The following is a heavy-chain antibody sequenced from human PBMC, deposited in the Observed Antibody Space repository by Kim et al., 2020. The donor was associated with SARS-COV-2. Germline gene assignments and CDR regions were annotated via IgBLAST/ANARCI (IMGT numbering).Heavy chain of an antibody. D-gene: IGHD3-9*01. J-gene: IGHJ4*02. CDR3: ARHGGILTGFGYRGKPFDY. V-gene: IGHV4-39*01. Sequence: SRVTISVDTSKNQFSLKLSSVTAADTAVYYCARHGGILTGFGYRGKPFDYWGQGTLVTVSS.